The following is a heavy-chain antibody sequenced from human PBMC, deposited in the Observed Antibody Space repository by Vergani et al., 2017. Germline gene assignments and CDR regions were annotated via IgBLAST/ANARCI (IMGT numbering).Heavy chain of an antibody. J-gene: IGHJ6*02. V-gene: IGHV3-30*02. Sequence: QAQLVESGGGVVQPGGSLRLSCAGSGSTFENSGMHCVRQAPGKGLEWVALIRGDGSEQYYADSVKGRFTISRDNSKNTLYLQINNLRDEDTAVYYCAKSLLGVVAGDGVDVWGQGTTVTVSS. CDR3: AKSLLGVVAGDGVDV. CDR1: GSTFENSG. D-gene: IGHD6-19*01. CDR2: IRGDGSEQ.